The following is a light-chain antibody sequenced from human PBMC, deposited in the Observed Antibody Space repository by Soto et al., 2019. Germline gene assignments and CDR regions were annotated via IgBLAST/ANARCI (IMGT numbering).Light chain of an antibody. CDR2: AAS. CDR1: QSISSY. CDR3: QQSYSTPIT. J-gene: IGKJ5*01. Sequence: DIKMTQSPSSLSASVGDRVTITCRASQSISSYLNWYQQKPGKAPKLLIYAASSLQSGVPSRFSGSGSGTAFTLTISSLQPEDFATYYCQQSYSTPITFGQGTRLEIK. V-gene: IGKV1-39*01.